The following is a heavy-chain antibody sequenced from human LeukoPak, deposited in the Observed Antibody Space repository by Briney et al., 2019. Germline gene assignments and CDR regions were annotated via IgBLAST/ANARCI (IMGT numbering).Heavy chain of an antibody. J-gene: IGHJ1*01. CDR3: ARGERSGSFPMAEYFQH. CDR2: IWYDGSNK. Sequence: GGSLRLSCAASGFTFSSYGMHWVRQTPGKGLEWVAVIWYDGSNKYYADSVKGRFTISRDNSKNTLYLQMNCLRAEDTAVYYCARGERSGSFPMAEYFQHWGQGTLVTVSS. V-gene: IGHV3-33*01. D-gene: IGHD3-10*01. CDR1: GFTFSSYG.